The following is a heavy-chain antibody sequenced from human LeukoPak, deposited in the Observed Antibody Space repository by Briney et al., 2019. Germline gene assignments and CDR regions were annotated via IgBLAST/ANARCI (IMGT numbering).Heavy chain of an antibody. D-gene: IGHD3-22*01. Sequence: PGGSLRLSCAASGFTFSSYSMNWIRQPPGKGLEWIGSIYYSGSTYYNPSLKSRVTISVDTSKNQFSLKLSSVTAADTAVYYCARGPETYYYDSSGYYYFDDWGQGTLVTVSS. CDR3: ARGPETYYYDSSGYYYFDD. J-gene: IGHJ4*02. CDR1: GFTFSSYS. CDR2: IYYSGST. V-gene: IGHV4-39*07.